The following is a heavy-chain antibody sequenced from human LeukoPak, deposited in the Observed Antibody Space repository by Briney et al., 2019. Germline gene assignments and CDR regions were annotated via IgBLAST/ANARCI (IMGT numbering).Heavy chain of an antibody. CDR3: ARTRYIYGWCYFDF. CDR1: GFTFNDYR. CDR2: ISGSGSTI. V-gene: IGHV3-11*01. Sequence: PGGSLRLSCAAAGFTFNDYRMTWIRQAPGKGLEWVSYISGSGSTIHYADSVRGRFTISRDNAKNSLYLQMNNLRAEDAAVYYCARTRYIYGWCYFDFWGQGTLVTVSS. J-gene: IGHJ4*02. D-gene: IGHD5-18*01.